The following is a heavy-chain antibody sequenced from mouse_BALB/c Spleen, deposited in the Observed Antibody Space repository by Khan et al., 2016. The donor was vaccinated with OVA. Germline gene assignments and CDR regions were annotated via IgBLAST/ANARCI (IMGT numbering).Heavy chain of an antibody. Sequence: QVQLKQSGPELVKPGASLKVSCKAYGYTFTDYIIGWVKQSTRQGLEWIGDIFPGSDTPYYNEKFKDKATLTADKSSNTAYMQLSSLTSEDSADYFCARGGYSVFAYWGQGTLVTVSA. CDR3: ARGGYSVFAY. V-gene: IGHV1-77*01. CDR1: GYTFTDYI. CDR2: IFPGSDTP. D-gene: IGHD2-14*01. J-gene: IGHJ3*01.